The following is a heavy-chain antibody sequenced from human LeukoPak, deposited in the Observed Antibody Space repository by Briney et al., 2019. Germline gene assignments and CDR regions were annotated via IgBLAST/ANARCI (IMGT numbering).Heavy chain of an antibody. Sequence: SETLSLTCAVYGGSFSGYYWSWIRQAPGKGLEWIGEINHSGSTNYNPSLKSRVTISVDTSKNQFSLKLTSVTAADTAVYYCATLGEYYDSSGYYYNWGQGTLVTVSS. V-gene: IGHV4-34*01. J-gene: IGHJ4*02. CDR3: ATLGEYYDSSGYYYN. CDR2: INHSGST. CDR1: GGSFSGYY. D-gene: IGHD3-22*01.